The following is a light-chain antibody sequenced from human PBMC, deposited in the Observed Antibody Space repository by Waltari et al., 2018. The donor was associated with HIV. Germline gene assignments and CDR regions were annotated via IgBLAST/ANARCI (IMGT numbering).Light chain of an antibody. J-gene: IGLJ2*01. Sequence: QSALTQPASVSGSPGQSTTTPCTGPSSDFGSYNLVSWYHQHPGKAPTLMIYEVSNRPSGVSDRFSGSKSGNTASLTISGLQAEDEADYHCCSYAGSGGPVVFGGGTKLTVL. CDR1: SSDFGSYNL. CDR2: EVS. V-gene: IGLV2-23*02. CDR3: CSYAGSGGPVV.